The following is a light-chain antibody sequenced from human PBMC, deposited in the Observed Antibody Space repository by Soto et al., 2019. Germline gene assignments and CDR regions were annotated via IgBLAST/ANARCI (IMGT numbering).Light chain of an antibody. V-gene: IGKV3-15*01. CDR2: GAS. CDR3: QERSHWT. J-gene: IGKJ1*01. CDR1: QSVSSN. Sequence: EIVMTQSPATLSVSPVERATLSCRASQSVSSNLAWYQQKPGQAPRLLICGASTRATGIPARFSGSGSGTEFTLTISALEPEDFAVYYCQERSHWTFGRGTKVDI.